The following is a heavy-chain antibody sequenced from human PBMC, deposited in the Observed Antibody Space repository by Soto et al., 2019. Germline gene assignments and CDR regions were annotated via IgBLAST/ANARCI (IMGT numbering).Heavy chain of an antibody. D-gene: IGHD3-3*01. CDR2: IYYSGST. J-gene: IGHJ4*02. CDR1: GGSISSYY. CDR3: VRLQTDYYDFWSRYCHFDY. Sequence: PSETLSLTCTVPGGSISSYYWSWIRQPPGKGLEWIGYIYYSGSTNYNPSLKSRVTISVDTSKNQFSLKLSSVTAADTAVYYCVRLQTDYYDFWSRYCHFDYWGQGTLVTVAS. V-gene: IGHV4-59*08.